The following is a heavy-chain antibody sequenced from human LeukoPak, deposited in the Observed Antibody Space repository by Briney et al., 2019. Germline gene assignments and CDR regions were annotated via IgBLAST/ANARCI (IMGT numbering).Heavy chain of an antibody. Sequence: PSVKVSCKASGYTFTSYGISWVRQAPGQGLEWMGWISAYNGNTNYAQKLQGRVTMTTDTSTSTAYMELRSLRSDDTAMYYCATTYYYDSSGPDAGFDYWGQGTLVTVSS. D-gene: IGHD3-22*01. V-gene: IGHV1-18*01. CDR1: GYTFTSYG. CDR2: ISAYNGNT. CDR3: ATTYYYDSSGPDAGFDY. J-gene: IGHJ4*02.